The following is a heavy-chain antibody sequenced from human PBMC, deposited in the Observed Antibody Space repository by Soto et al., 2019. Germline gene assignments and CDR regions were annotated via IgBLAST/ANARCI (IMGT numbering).Heavy chain of an antibody. V-gene: IGHV4-4*02. J-gene: IGHJ6*02. CDR3: ARVSGSYYYGMDV. CDR2: SYHSGST. CDR1: GGSISSSNW. Sequence: SETLSLTCAVSGGSISSSNWWSWVRQPPGKGLEWIGESYHSGSTKYNPTLKSRVTISVDKSKNQFYLKLNSVTAADMAVYYCARVSGSYYYGMDVWGQGTTVTVSS.